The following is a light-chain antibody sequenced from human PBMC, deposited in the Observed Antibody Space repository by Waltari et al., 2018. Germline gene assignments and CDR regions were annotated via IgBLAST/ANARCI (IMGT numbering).Light chain of an antibody. Sequence: DVQMTQAPSSLSASVGDRLTITCRASHNIGTYLNWYHQKPGKAPQLLIFNTSRLQNGFPSRFSGGASGADFTLTISSLQPEDFATYFCQQSNETPFTFGPGTRV. V-gene: IGKV1-39*01. CDR2: NTS. J-gene: IGKJ3*01. CDR1: HNIGTY. CDR3: QQSNETPFT.